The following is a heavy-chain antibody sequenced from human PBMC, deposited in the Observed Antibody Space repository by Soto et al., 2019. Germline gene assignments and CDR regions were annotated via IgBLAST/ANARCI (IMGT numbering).Heavy chain of an antibody. CDR1: GFTFSSYG. CDR2: ISYDGSNK. Sequence: GGSLRLSCAASGFTFSSYGMHWVRQAPGKGLEWVAVISYDGSNKYYADSVKGRFTISRDNSKNTLYLQMNSLRAEDTAVYYCAKDRSLYCSSTSCFSSTPWGQGTLVTVSS. J-gene: IGHJ5*02. CDR3: AKDRSLYCSSTSCFSSTP. D-gene: IGHD2-2*01. V-gene: IGHV3-30*18.